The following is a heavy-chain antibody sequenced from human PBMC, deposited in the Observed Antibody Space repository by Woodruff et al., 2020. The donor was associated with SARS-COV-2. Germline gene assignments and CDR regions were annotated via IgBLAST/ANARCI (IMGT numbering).Heavy chain of an antibody. V-gene: IGHV4-30-2*05. CDR2: T. J-gene: IGHJ4*02. CDR3: ACARPFDPLDY. D-gene: IGHD3-9*01. Sequence: TYYNPSLKRRGPKSVATSKNQFSLKLSSVTAADTAVYYCACARPFDPLDYWGQGTLVTVSS.